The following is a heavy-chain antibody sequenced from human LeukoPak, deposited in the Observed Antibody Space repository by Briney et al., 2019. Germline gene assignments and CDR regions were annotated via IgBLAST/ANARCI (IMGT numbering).Heavy chain of an antibody. CDR1: GDSISSSSYY. CDR2: IYYSGST. CDR3: ARLYSPTNWFDP. Sequence: SETLSLTCTVSGDSISSSSYYWGWIRQPPGKGLEWIGSIYYSGSTYYNPSLKSRVTISVDTSKNQFSLKLSSVTAADTAVYYCARLYSPTNWFDPWGQGTLVTVSS. J-gene: IGHJ5*02. V-gene: IGHV4-39*01. D-gene: IGHD4-11*01.